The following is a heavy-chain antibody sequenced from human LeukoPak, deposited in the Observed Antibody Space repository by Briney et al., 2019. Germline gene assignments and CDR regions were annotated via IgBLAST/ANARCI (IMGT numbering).Heavy chain of an antibody. CDR1: GFTFSSYS. CDR2: ISSSSSYI. D-gene: IGHD3-3*01. V-gene: IGHV3-21*01. J-gene: IGHJ3*02. CDR3: ARDGLFGGNDAFDI. Sequence: GGSLRLSCAASGFTFSSYSMNWVRQAPGKGLEWVSSISSSSSYIYYADSVKGRFTISRDNAKNSLYLQMNSLRAEDTAVYYCARDGLFGGNDAFDIWGQGTMVTVSS.